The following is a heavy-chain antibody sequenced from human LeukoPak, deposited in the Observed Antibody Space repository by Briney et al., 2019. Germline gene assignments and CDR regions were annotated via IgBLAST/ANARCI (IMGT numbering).Heavy chain of an antibody. V-gene: IGHV1-69*04. CDR1: GATFSSYA. J-gene: IGHJ6*02. CDR2: IIPMLGTV. Sequence: SVKVSCKASGATFSSYAINWVRQAPGQGLEWMGRIIPMLGTVNYAQKFQGRVTIIADKFTSTAYMELGSLRSEDTAVYYCARDQKVGATPYFGMDVWGQGTTVTVSS. D-gene: IGHD1-26*01. CDR3: ARDQKVGATPYFGMDV.